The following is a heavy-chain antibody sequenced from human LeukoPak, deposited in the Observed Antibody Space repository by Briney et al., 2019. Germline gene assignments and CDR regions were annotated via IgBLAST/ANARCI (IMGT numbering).Heavy chain of an antibody. CDR3: ATGRSGWYLEAAVDY. D-gene: IGHD6-19*01. CDR2: FDPEDGET. J-gene: IGHJ4*02. CDR1: GYTLTELS. Sequence: ASVKVSCKVSGYTLTELSMHWVRQAPGKGLEWMGGFDPEDGETIYAQKFQGRVTMTEDTSTDTAYMELSSLRSEDTAVYYCATGRSGWYLEAAVDYWGQGTLVTVSS. V-gene: IGHV1-24*01.